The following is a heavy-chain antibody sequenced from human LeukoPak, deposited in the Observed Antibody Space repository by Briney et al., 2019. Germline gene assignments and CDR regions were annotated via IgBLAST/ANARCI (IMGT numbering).Heavy chain of an antibody. CDR1: GFTFSSYG. CDR3: ARDDPPAAGVDY. Sequence: GRSLTLSCAASGFTFSSYGMHWVRQAPGKGLEWVAVIWYDGSNKYYADSVKGRFTISRDNSKNTLYLQMNSLRAEDTAVYYCARDDPPAAGVDYWGQGTLVTVSS. V-gene: IGHV3-33*01. J-gene: IGHJ4*02. CDR2: IWYDGSNK. D-gene: IGHD6-13*01.